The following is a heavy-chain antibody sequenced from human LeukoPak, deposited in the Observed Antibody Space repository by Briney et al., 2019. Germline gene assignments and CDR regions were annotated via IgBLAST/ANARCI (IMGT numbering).Heavy chain of an antibody. V-gene: IGHV3-66*01. CDR3: ARDPVPYSSSLVVDY. CDR1: GFTVSSNY. D-gene: IGHD6-6*01. J-gene: IGHJ4*02. CDR2: IYSGGST. Sequence: GGSLRLSCAASGFTVSSNYMSWVRQAPGKGLEWVSVIYSGGSTYYADSVQGRFTISRDNSKNTLYLQMNSLRAEDTAVYYCARDPVPYSSSLVVDYWGQGTLVTVSS.